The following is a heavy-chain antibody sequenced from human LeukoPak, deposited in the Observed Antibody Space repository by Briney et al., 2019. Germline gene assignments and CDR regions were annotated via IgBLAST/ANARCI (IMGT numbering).Heavy chain of an antibody. Sequence: PGGSLRLSCVASGFTFDDSDMSWVRQVPGKGLEWVSFIRSSSSTTDYADSVKGRFTISRDDAKNSLFLQMNSLRADDTAVYYCARRRLDAFDTWGQGTMVTVSS. CDR2: IRSSSSTT. V-gene: IGHV3-48*03. CDR1: GFTFDDSD. CDR3: ARRRLDAFDT. J-gene: IGHJ3*02. D-gene: IGHD5-24*01.